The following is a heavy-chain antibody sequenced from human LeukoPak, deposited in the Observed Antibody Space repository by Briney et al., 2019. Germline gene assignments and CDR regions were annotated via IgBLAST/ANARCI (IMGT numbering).Heavy chain of an antibody. V-gene: IGHV3-30-3*01. CDR3: AKDLVGVGATMNMDY. J-gene: IGHJ4*02. CDR2: ISYDGSKK. CDR1: GFTFNIYA. D-gene: IGHD1-26*01. Sequence: GGSLRLSCVAPGFTFNIYAMHWVRQVPGKGLEWVSTISYDGSKKYYADSVKGRFTISRDNSKNTLYLQMNSLRAEDTAVYYCAKDLVGVGATMNMDYWGQGTLVTVSS.